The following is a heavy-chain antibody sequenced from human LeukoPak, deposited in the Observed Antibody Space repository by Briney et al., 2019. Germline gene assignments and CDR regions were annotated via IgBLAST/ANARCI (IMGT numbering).Heavy chain of an antibody. Sequence: SETLSLTCTFSGGSISSYYWGWIRQPPGKGLEWIGYIYYTGSTNCNPSLRSRVTISVDSSKNQFSLKVNSVTAADTAVYYCARGDYFGSGLGDWGQGTLVTVSS. CDR2: IYYTGST. CDR1: GGSISSYY. D-gene: IGHD3-10*01. J-gene: IGHJ4*02. V-gene: IGHV4-59*01. CDR3: ARGDYFGSGLGD.